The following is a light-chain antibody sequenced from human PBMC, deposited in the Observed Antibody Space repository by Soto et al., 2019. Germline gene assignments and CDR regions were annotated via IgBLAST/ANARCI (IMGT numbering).Light chain of an antibody. V-gene: IGKV3-15*01. CDR3: QQYTTWPYT. CDR2: GAS. CDR1: QSVGSN. J-gene: IGKJ2*01. Sequence: EIVMTQSPATLSVSPGERASLSCRASQSVGSNLAWYQQTAGQAPRLLIYGASTRATGIPARFSGSGSGTEFPLTPSRLQSEDFAVYSCQQYTTWPYTFGQGTKLEIK.